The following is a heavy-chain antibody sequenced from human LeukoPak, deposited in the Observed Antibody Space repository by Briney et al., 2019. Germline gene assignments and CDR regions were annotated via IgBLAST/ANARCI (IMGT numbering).Heavy chain of an antibody. CDR1: GYSFTNYW. CDR2: IYPDDSDT. J-gene: IGHJ4*02. Sequence: GESLQISCKGSGYSFTNYWIGWVRPMPGKGLEWMGVIYPDDSDTTYSPSFQGQVTISADKSFSTAYLQWSSLKATDTAMYYCARARCASCYLGYWGQGTLVTVSS. V-gene: IGHV5-51*01. CDR3: ARARCASCYLGY. D-gene: IGHD2-21*01.